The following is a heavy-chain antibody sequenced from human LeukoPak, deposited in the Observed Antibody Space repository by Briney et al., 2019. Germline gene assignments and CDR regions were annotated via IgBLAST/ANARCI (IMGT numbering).Heavy chain of an antibody. D-gene: IGHD3-3*01. J-gene: IGHJ5*02. CDR3: AREAFWSGYQNWFDP. CDR2: IIPIFGTA. V-gene: IGHV1-69*05. Sequence: ASVKVSCKASGGTFSSYAISWVRQAPGQGLEWMGRIIPIFGTANYAQKFQGRVTITTDESTSTAYMELSSLRSEDTAVYYCAREAFWSGYQNWFDPWGQGTLSPSPQ. CDR1: GGTFSSYA.